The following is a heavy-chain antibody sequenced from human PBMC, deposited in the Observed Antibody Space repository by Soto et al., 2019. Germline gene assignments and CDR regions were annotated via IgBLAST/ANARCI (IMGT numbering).Heavy chain of an antibody. V-gene: IGHV3-23*01. CDR1: GFTFCSYA. CDR2: IGVSGDTT. J-gene: IGHJ4*02. Sequence: EEQLLESGGGLVQPGGSLRLSYAASGFTFCSYAMSWVRQAPGKGLEWVSAIGVSGDTTYYADSVKGRFTISRDNSKNTLYLQMGSLRAEETAVYYCAKVRRFGELRSLYWGQGTLVTVSS. D-gene: IGHD3-10*01. CDR3: AKVRRFGELRSLY.